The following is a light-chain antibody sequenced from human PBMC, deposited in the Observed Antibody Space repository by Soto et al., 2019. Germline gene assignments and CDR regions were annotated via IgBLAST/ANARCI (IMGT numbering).Light chain of an antibody. J-gene: IGLJ1*01. Sequence: QSVLTQPPSVSGAPGQRVTISCTGSSSNIGAGYDVHWYQQLPGTAPKLLIYGNSNRPSGVPDRFSGSKSGTSASLAIKGLQAEDEADYYCQSYDSSLSGSQYVFGTGTKVTVL. CDR2: GNS. V-gene: IGLV1-40*01. CDR1: SSNIGAGYD. CDR3: QSYDSSLSGSQYV.